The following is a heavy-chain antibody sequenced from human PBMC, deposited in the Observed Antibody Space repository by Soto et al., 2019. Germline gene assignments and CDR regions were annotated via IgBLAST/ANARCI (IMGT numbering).Heavy chain of an antibody. CDR3: ARELTTNWFDP. D-gene: IGHD1-1*01. CDR2: IYYSGST. V-gene: IGHV4-31*03. CDR1: GGSISSSSYY. Sequence: SETLSLTCTVSGGSISSSSYYWGWIRQHPGKGLEWIGYIYYSGSTYYNPSLKSRVTISVDTSKNQFSLKLSSVTAADTAVYYCARELTTNWFDPWGQGTLVTVSS. J-gene: IGHJ5*02.